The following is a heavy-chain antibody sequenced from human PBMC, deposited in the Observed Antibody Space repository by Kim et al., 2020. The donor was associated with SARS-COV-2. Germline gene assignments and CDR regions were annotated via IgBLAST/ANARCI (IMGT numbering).Heavy chain of an antibody. Sequence: GGSLRLSCAASGFTVSSNYMSWVRQAPGKGLEWVSVIYSGGSTYYADSVKGRFTISRHNSKNTLYLQMNSLRAEDTAVYYCARDLFEAAAGQNGGMDVWGQGTTVTVSS. D-gene: IGHD6-13*01. CDR2: IYSGGST. V-gene: IGHV3-53*04. CDR3: ARDLFEAAAGQNGGMDV. CDR1: GFTVSSNY. J-gene: IGHJ6*02.